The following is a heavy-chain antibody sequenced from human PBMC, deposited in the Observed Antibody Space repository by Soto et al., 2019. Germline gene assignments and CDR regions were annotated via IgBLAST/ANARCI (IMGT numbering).Heavy chain of an antibody. CDR1: GGPQSIYLAS. CDR3: ARGVAGNGFDL. J-gene: IGHJ4*02. D-gene: IGHD6-19*01. Sequence: SHTIPLPGESCGGPQSIYLASRNWIKTSTSRGLKWLGRTYYRSNWRHDYVVSVKSRITVNPDTSKNHFSLQLNSVTPDVTAVSYCARGVAGNGFDLWGQRTLVTVSS. CDR2: TYYRSNWRH. V-gene: IGHV6-1*01.